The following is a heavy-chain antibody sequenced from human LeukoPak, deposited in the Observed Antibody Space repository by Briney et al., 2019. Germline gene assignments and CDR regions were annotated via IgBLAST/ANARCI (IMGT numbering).Heavy chain of an antibody. Sequence: GGSLRLSCAASGFIFSNYAMHWVRQAPGKGLGWVAVIAADGRDKHHADSVKGRFTISRDSSKNTVYLQMNSLRAEDTAGYYCARDRLRAAAYYFDHWGQGTLVTVSS. CDR1: GFIFSNYA. CDR2: IAADGRDK. CDR3: ARDRLRAAAYYFDH. V-gene: IGHV3-30*04. D-gene: IGHD6-25*01. J-gene: IGHJ4*02.